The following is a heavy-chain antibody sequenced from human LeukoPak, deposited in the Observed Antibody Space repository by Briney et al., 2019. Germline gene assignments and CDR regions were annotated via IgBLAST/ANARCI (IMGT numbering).Heavy chain of an antibody. V-gene: IGHV3-7*01. CDR1: GFSFSNFW. D-gene: IGHD6-6*01. J-gene: IGHJ5*02. Sequence: GGSLRLSCAASGFSFSNFWMSWVRQAPGKGLEWVANIKPDGSATNYVDSVKGRFTISRDNAKNTLDLQMNSLRAEDTAVYYCARGGGSSSWGQGTLVTVSS. CDR3: ARGGGSSS. CDR2: IKPDGSAT.